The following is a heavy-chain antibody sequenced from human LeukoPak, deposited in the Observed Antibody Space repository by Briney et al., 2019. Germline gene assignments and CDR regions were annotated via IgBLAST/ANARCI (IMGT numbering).Heavy chain of an antibody. V-gene: IGHV6-1*01. CDR3: ARYYDFWSSYSSYYYMDV. J-gene: IGHJ6*03. D-gene: IGHD3-3*01. CDR1: GDSVSSNSAA. Sequence: SQTLSLTCAISGDSVSSNSAAWNWIRQSPSRGLEWLGRTYYRSKWYNDYAVSVKSRITINPDTSKNQFSLQLNSVTPEDTAVYYCARYYDFWSSYSSYYYMDVWGKGTTVTVSS. CDR2: TYYRSKWYN.